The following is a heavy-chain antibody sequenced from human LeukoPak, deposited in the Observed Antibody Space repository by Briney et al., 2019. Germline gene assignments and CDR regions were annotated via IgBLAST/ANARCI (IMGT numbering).Heavy chain of an antibody. CDR3: VGSVFINF. Sequence: GGSLRLSCSASGFPFSTLGMHWVRQAPGKGLEHVSTIGSDGSGTYYADSVKDRFIISRDNSKNAVYLQMSSLRPEDRAGYYCVGSVFINFWGQGTLVTVSS. CDR1: GFPFSTLG. CDR2: IGSDGSGT. D-gene: IGHD1-14*01. V-gene: IGHV3-64D*06. J-gene: IGHJ4*01.